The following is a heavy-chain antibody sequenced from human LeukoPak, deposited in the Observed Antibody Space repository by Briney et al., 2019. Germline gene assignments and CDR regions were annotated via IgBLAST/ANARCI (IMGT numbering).Heavy chain of an antibody. D-gene: IGHD6-13*01. CDR3: ARGGIAAADNWFDP. CDR2: IYYSGST. J-gene: IGHJ5*02. V-gene: IGHV4-59*01. Sequence: SETLSLTCTVSGGSISSYYWSWVRQPPGKGLEWIGYIYYSGSTNYNPSLKSRVTISVDTSKNQFSLKLSSVTAADTAVYYCARGGIAAADNWFDPWGQGTLVTVSS. CDR1: GGSISSYY.